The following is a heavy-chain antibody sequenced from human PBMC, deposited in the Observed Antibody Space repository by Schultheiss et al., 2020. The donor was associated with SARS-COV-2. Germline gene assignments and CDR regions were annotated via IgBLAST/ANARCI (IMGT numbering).Heavy chain of an antibody. Sequence: SETLSLTCTVSGGSISSYYWSWIRQPPGKGLEWIGYIYYSGSTYYNPSLKSRVTMSVDTSKNQFSLKLSSVTAADTAVYYCARDHGNCSSTSCHFDYWGQGTLVTVSS. CDR2: IYYSGST. D-gene: IGHD2-2*01. CDR3: ARDHGNCSSTSCHFDY. V-gene: IGHV4-59*06. J-gene: IGHJ4*02. CDR1: GGSISSYY.